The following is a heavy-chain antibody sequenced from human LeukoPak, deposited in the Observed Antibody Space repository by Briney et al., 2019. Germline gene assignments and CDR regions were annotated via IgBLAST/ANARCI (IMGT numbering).Heavy chain of an antibody. CDR2: INPNSGGT. Sequence: ASVKVSCKASGYTFTGYYMHWVRQAPGQGLEWLGWINPNSGGTDYAQKFQGRVTMTRDTSISTAYMELSRLRSDDTAVYYCARGGSSSWYSSGSYWGQGTLVTVSS. D-gene: IGHD6-13*01. CDR3: ARGGSSSWYSSGSY. CDR1: GYTFTGYY. J-gene: IGHJ4*02. V-gene: IGHV1-2*02.